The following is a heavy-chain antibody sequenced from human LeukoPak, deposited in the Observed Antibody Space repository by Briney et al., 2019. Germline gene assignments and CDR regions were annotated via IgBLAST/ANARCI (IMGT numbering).Heavy chain of an antibody. CDR1: GYTFTGYY. CDR3: ARDRVSVFLKVAGYYYYGMDV. CDR2: INPNRGGT. Sequence: GASVKVSCKAFGYTFTGYYMHWVRQAPGQGLEWMGWINPNRGGTNYAQKFQGRVTMTRDTSISTAYMELSRLRSDDTAVYYCARDRVSVFLKVAGYYYYGMDVWGQGTTVTVSS. D-gene: IGHD5/OR15-5a*01. J-gene: IGHJ6*02. V-gene: IGHV1-2*02.